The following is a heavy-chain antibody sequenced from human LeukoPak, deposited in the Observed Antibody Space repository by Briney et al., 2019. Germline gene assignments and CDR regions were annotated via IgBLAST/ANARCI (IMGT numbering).Heavy chain of an antibody. CDR1: GFTFTDYT. CDR2: MSGGGNHA. D-gene: IGHD5-18*01. CDR3: AKNVFGVGLGYSYVNAFDS. J-gene: IGHJ4*02. Sequence: PGGSLRLSCAASGFTFTDYTMTWVRQAPRKGLEWVSTMSGGGNHAYYAESFKGRFTVSRDNSKNSLYLQMSSLRVDDTAVYYCAKNVFGVGLGYSYVNAFDSWGQGAQVTVSS. V-gene: IGHV3-23*01.